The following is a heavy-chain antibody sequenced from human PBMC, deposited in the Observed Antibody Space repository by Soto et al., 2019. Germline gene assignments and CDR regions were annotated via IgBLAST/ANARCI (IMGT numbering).Heavy chain of an antibody. CDR1: GFTFSSYA. Sequence: GGALRLSCAASGFTFSSYAMHWVRQAPGKGLEWVAVISYDGSNKYYADSVKGRFTISRDNSKNTLYLQMNSLRAEDTAVYYCARDRDDFWSGYPYGMDVWGQGATVTVSS. J-gene: IGHJ6*02. V-gene: IGHV3-30-3*01. CDR2: ISYDGSNK. CDR3: ARDRDDFWSGYPYGMDV. D-gene: IGHD3-3*01.